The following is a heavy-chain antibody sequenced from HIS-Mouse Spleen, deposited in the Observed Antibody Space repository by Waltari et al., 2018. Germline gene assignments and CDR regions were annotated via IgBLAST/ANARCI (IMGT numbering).Heavy chain of an antibody. D-gene: IGHD6-13*01. J-gene: IGHJ2*01. CDR2: IYYRGST. Sequence: QLQLQESGPGLVKPSETLSLTCTVHGCSIRRDMYYRGWVRQPPGKGLEWIGSIYYRGSTYYNPSLKSRVTISVDTSKNQFSLKLSSVTAADTAVYYCAREIPYSSSWYDWYFDLWGRGTLVTVSS. CDR3: AREIPYSSSWYDWYFDL. CDR1: GCSIRRDMYY. V-gene: IGHV4-39*07.